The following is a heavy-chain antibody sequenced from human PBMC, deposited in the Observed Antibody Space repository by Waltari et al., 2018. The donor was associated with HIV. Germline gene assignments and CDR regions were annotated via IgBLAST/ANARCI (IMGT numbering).Heavy chain of an antibody. CDR2: ISDDGTNK. CDR3: TRASTADLDF. J-gene: IGHJ4*02. D-gene: IGHD7-27*01. V-gene: IGHV3-30-3*01. Sequence: QVQLVESGGGVVQPGRSLRLSCAASGLLFSSYAMRWVRQAPGEVLEWLAVISDDGTNKYYADSVKDRFIIYRDNSQNTLYLQMFSLRPEDTAVYYCTRASTADLDFWGQGTLVTVSS. CDR1: GLLFSSYA.